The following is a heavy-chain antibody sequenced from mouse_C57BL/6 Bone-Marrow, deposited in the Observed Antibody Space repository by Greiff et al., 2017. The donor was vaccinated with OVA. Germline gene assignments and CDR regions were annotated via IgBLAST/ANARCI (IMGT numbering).Heavy chain of an antibody. CDR3: ARHHYGYGFAY. Sequence: EVKLMESGGGLVQPGGSLKLSCAASGFTFSDYYMYWVRQTPEKRLAWVAYISNGGGSTYYPDPVQGRFTISRDNAKNTLYLQMSRLKSEDTAMDYCARHHYGYGFAYWGQGTLVTVSA. CDR2: ISNGGGST. V-gene: IGHV5-12*01. J-gene: IGHJ3*01. CDR1: GFTFSDYY. D-gene: IGHD2-2*01.